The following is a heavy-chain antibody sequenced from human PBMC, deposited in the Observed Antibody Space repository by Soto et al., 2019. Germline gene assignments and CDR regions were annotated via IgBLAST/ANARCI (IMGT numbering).Heavy chain of an antibody. Sequence: GGSLRLSCAASGLTFNTYAMTWVRQAPGKGLEWVSLISESGDGTYYADSVKGRFTISRDNSQRTLNLQMNSLRAEDTAVYYCAKNGDFWSWGMDVWGQGTTVTVSS. CDR2: ISESGDGT. D-gene: IGHD3-3*01. CDR3: AKNGDFWSWGMDV. CDR1: GLTFNTYA. J-gene: IGHJ6*02. V-gene: IGHV3-23*01.